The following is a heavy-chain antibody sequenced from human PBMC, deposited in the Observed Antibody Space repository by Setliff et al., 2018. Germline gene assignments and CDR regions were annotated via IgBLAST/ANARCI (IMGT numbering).Heavy chain of an antibody. CDR2: IHAGSSNT. CDR3: ARMSTSVPHYDY. V-gene: IGHV1-3*01. CDR1: GYSFSSNA. Sequence: ASVKVSCKASGYSFSSNAFHWVRQAPGQTLEWMGWIHAGSSNTLYSQRFQDRITISLDTSATTVHMALSSLRYNDTAVYYCARMSTSVPHYDYWGQGTPVTAPQ. D-gene: IGHD3-10*02. J-gene: IGHJ4*02.